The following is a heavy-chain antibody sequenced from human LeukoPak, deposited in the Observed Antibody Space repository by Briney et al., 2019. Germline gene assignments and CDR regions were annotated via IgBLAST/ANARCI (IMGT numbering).Heavy chain of an antibody. CDR2: IYDSGMT. J-gene: IGHJ1*01. D-gene: IGHD2-15*01. CDR1: GDSVSSGY. Sequence: PSETLSLTCTVSGDSVSSGYWNWFRQPPGKGLEWIGYIYDSGMTDYSPSLKNRLTISLDTSNNQFSLKLRSVTAADTAVYYCAGRGHRYSRDWGQGILVTVSS. V-gene: IGHV4-4*09. CDR3: AGRGHRYSRD.